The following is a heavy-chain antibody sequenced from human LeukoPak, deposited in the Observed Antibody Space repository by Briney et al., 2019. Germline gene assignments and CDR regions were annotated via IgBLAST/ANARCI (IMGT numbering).Heavy chain of an antibody. J-gene: IGHJ4*02. Sequence: GGSLRLSCAASGFTFSSYAMSWVRQAPGKGLEWVSAISGSGGSTYYADSVKGRFTISRDNSKNTLYLQMNSLRAENTAVYYCATAFGLLSQFDYWGRGTLVTVYS. D-gene: IGHD3/OR15-3a*01. CDR3: ATAFGLLSQFDY. CDR1: GFTFSSYA. V-gene: IGHV3-23*01. CDR2: ISGSGGST.